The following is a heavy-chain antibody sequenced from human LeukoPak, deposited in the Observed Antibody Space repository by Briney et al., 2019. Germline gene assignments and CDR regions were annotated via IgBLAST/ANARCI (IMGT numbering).Heavy chain of an antibody. J-gene: IGHJ5*02. CDR3: ARVERRYYDFWSGPNWFDP. D-gene: IGHD3-3*01. Sequence: SETLSLTCTVSGGSISSYYWSWIRQPAGKGLEWIGRIYTSGSTNYNPSLKSRVTISVDTSKNQFSLKLSSATAADTAVYYCARVERRYYDFWSGPNWFDPWGQGTLVTVSS. CDR2: IYTSGST. CDR1: GGSISSYY. V-gene: IGHV4-4*07.